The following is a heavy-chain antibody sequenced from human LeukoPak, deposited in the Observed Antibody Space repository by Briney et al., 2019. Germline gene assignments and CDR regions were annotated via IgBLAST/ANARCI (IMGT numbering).Heavy chain of an antibody. CDR2: ISSGGTTK. CDR1: GFTFRSYN. J-gene: IGHJ4*02. Sequence: GGSLRLSCAASGFTFRSYNMNWVRQAPGKGLEWVSYISSGGTTKYYADSVTGRFTISRDNSKSTLYLQMNSLRAEDTAVYYCARVPVWDCSSTSCYGGTAAGPLDYWGQGTLVTVSS. CDR3: ARVPVWDCSSTSCYGGTAAGPLDY. V-gene: IGHV3-48*01. D-gene: IGHD2-2*01.